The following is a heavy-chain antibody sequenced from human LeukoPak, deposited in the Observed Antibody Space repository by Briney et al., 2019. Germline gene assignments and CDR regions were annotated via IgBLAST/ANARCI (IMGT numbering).Heavy chain of an antibody. CDR1: GISFSSHG. Sequence: PGGSLRLSCVVSGISFSSHGMHWVRQAPGKGLEWVAVISYDGSKKYYADSVKGRSTTSRDNSKNTLYLQMNSLRAEDTAVYYCARENYGDYYFDYWGQGTLVTVSS. V-gene: IGHV3-30*19. CDR2: ISYDGSKK. J-gene: IGHJ4*02. D-gene: IGHD4-17*01. CDR3: ARENYGDYYFDY.